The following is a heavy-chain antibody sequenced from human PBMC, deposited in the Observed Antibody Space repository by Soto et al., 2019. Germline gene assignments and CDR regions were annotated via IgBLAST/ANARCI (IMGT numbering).Heavy chain of an antibody. Sequence: ARGSLILSCAASGFTFSDYYMSWIRQAPWKGLEWVSYISSSGSTIYYADSVKGRFTISRDNAKNSLYLQMNSLRAEDTAVYYCARDGWSSSAGYYYYYGMDVWGQGTTVTAP. D-gene: IGHD6-6*01. CDR3: ARDGWSSSAGYYYYYGMDV. J-gene: IGHJ6*02. CDR2: ISSSGSTI. CDR1: GFTFSDYY. V-gene: IGHV3-11*01.